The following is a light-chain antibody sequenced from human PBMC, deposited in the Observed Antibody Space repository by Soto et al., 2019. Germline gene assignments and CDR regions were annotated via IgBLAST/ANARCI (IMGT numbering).Light chain of an antibody. V-gene: IGKV1-39*01. Sequence: IQLTQSPSSLSASVGDRVSISCRASQSLTNYLNWYQQKPGKAPKLLIYAGSILQVGVPSRFSGSGSGTDFTLTITSLQPGDFATYYCQQSFTTLWTFGQGTTVEIK. CDR1: QSLTNY. CDR2: AGS. CDR3: QQSFTTLWT. J-gene: IGKJ1*01.